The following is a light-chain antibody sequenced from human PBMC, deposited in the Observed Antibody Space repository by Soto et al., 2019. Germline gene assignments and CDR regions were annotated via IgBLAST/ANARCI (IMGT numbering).Light chain of an antibody. CDR2: GAS. Sequence: EIVMTQSPATLSVSPGERAALSCRAGQSVRSNLAWYQQKPGQAPRLLIYGASSRATGIPARFSGSGSGTDFTLTISSLEPEDFAVYYYQQRSNWPRTFGQGTRLEIK. CDR1: QSVRSN. V-gene: IGKV3-11*01. J-gene: IGKJ5*01. CDR3: QQRSNWPRT.